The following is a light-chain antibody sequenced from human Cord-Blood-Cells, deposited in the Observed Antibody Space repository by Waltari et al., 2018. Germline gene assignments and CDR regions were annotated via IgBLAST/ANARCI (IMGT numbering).Light chain of an antibody. J-gene: IGLJ3*02. V-gene: IGLV1-40*01. CDR2: GNS. Sequence: VLXQPPSVSGXPGXRVTXSCTGSSSNIGAGYDVHWYQQLPGTAPKLLIYGNSNRPSGVPDLSXGSKSGTSASLAITXLXXXXXXDXYCQSYXXXXXXXXXXXGTKLXV. CDR1: SSNIGAGYD. CDR3: QSYXXXXXXXX.